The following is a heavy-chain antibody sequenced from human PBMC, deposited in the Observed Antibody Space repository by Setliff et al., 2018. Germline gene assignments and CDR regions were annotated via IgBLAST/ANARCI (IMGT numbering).Heavy chain of an antibody. CDR1: GASIRSGSHY. CDR2: IYTSGTT. J-gene: IGHJ6*02. Sequence: SETLSLTCPVSGASIRSGSHYWSWIRQSAERGLEWIGHIYTSGTTDYSPSFKSRVSISADTSKNLVSLKLHSVTAADTAAYYCTKEYVVISFVANTHSHYGMDVWGQGTTVTVSS. CDR3: TKEYVVISFVANTHSHYGMDV. V-gene: IGHV4-61*09. D-gene: IGHD2-21*01.